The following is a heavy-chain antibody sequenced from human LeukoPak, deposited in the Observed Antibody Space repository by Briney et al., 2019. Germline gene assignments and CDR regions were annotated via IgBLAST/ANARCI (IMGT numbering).Heavy chain of an antibody. J-gene: IGHJ5*02. D-gene: IGHD3-10*01. V-gene: IGHV4-59*12. CDR1: GGSISNYY. CDR2: IYYSGST. Sequence: SETLSLTCTVSGGSISNYYWSWIRQPPGKELEWIGYIYYSGSTNYNPSLKSRVTISVDTSKNQFSLKLSSVTAADTAVYNCARVLRSYYYGSGSLGDWFDPWGQGTLVTVSS. CDR3: ARVLRSYYYGSGSLGDWFDP.